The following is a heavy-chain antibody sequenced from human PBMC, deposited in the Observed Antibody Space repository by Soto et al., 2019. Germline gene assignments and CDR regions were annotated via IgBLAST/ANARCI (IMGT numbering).Heavy chain of an antibody. CDR3: ARIYYDSSGYSNWFDP. J-gene: IGHJ5*02. Sequence: GESLKISCKGSGYSFTSYWISWVRQMPGEGLEWMGRIDPSDSYTNYSPSFQGHVTISADKSISTAYLQWSSLKASDTAMYYCARIYYDSSGYSNWFDPWGHGTLVTVSS. V-gene: IGHV5-10-1*01. CDR2: IDPSDSYT. D-gene: IGHD3-22*01. CDR1: GYSFTSYW.